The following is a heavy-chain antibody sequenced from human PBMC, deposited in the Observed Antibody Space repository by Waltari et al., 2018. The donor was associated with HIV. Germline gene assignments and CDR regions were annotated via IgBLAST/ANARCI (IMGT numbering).Heavy chain of an antibody. Sequence: EVQLVQSGAEVKKPGATVKISCRVSGYSFSDHYIHWVRLAPGGGLEWMGLVDPADGEVIYAEKFQGRLIVTADLSTDTAYMELSSLRSEDTAMYFCASAIQYIEGDGEAFDCWGQGTLATVSS. CDR1: GYSFSDHY. CDR3: ASAIQYIEGDGEAFDC. CDR2: VDPADGEV. J-gene: IGHJ4*02. D-gene: IGHD4-4*01. V-gene: IGHV1-69-2*01.